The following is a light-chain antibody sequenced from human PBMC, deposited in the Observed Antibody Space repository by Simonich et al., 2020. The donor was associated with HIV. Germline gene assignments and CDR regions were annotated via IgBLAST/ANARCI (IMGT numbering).Light chain of an antibody. J-gene: IGKJ1*01. CDR2: LGS. Sequence: DIVMTQSPLSLPVTPGEPASISCKSSQSLLHINAYNYLEWYLQKPGQSPQLLIYLGSNRASGVPDRFSGSGSGTDFTLKITRVEAEDVGVYYCMQALQTPWTFGQGTKVEIK. V-gene: IGKV2-28*01. CDR1: QSLLHINAYNY. CDR3: MQALQTPWT.